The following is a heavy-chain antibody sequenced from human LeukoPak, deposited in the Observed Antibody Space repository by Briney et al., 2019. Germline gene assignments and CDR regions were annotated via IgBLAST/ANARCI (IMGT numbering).Heavy chain of an antibody. J-gene: IGHJ4*02. CDR3: AREVFIAAAGYYFDY. CDR1: GGSISSSSYY. CDR2: INHSGST. Sequence: SETLSLTCTVSGGSISSSSYYWSWIRQPPGKGLEWIGEINHSGSTNYNPSLKSRVTISVDTSKNQFSLKLSSVTAADTAVYYCAREVFIAAAGYYFDYWGQGTLVTVSS. D-gene: IGHD6-13*01. V-gene: IGHV4-39*07.